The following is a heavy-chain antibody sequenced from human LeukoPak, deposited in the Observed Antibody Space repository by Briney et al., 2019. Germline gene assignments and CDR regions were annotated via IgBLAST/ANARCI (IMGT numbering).Heavy chain of an antibody. D-gene: IGHD1-26*01. Sequence: ASVKVSCKASGYTFTSYAMHWVRQAPGQRLEWMGWMNAGNGNTKYSQKFQGRVTISRDTSASTAYMELSSLRSEDTAVYYCAAESGSYSAFDIWGQGTMVTVSS. CDR2: MNAGNGNT. J-gene: IGHJ3*02. CDR1: GYTFTSYA. V-gene: IGHV1-3*01. CDR3: AAESGSYSAFDI.